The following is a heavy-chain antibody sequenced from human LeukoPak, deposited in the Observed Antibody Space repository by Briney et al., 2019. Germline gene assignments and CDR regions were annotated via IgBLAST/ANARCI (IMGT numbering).Heavy chain of an antibody. CDR1: GFTFSSYW. J-gene: IGHJ4*02. Sequence: GGSLRLSCAVSGFTFSSYWMNWVRQAPGKGLEWVASIKYDGSEKYCVDSVKGRFTISRDNAKNSLYLQMNSLRTEDTAVYYCARDGTAAGLYFDFRGQGTLVTVSS. CDR2: IKYDGSEK. V-gene: IGHV3-7*01. CDR3: ARDGTAAGLYFDF. D-gene: IGHD6-13*01.